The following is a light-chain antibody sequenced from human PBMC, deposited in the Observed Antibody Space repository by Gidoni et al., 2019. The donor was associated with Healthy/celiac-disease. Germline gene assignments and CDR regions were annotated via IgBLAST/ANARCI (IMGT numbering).Light chain of an antibody. J-gene: IGKJ1*01. CDR1: QGSRHD. CDR2: AAS. V-gene: IGKV1-17*01. CDR3: LQHNSYPRT. Sequence: DIQMTQSPSSLSASVGDRVTITCRASQGSRHDLGWYQQKPGKAPKRLIYAASSLQSGVPSRFSGSGSGTEFTLTISSLQPEDFATYYCLQHNSYPRTFGQGTKVEIK.